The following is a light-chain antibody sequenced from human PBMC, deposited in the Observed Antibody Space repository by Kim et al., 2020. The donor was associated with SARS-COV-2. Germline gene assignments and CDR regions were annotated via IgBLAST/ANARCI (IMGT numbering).Light chain of an antibody. Sequence: GQRVTISCSGSSSNIGSNSVSWYQQLPGTAPTLLIYSNNERPSGVPDRFSGSKSGTSASLAISGLQSEDEADYYCAAWDDSLTGRVFGGGTKLTVL. CDR2: SNN. J-gene: IGLJ3*02. CDR1: SSNIGSNS. V-gene: IGLV1-44*01. CDR3: AAWDDSLTGRV.